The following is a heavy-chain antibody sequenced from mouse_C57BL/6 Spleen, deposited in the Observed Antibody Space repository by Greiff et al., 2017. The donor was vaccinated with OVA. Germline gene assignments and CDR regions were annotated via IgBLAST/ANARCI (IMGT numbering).Heavy chain of an antibody. CDR3: TRGYGDYYAMDD. D-gene: IGHD2-2*01. J-gene: IGHJ4*01. CDR1: GFTFSDAW. Sequence: DVQLVESGGGLVQPGGSMKLSCAASGFTFSDAWMDWVRQSPEKGLEWVAEIRNKANNHATYYAESVKGRFTISRDDSKSSVYLQMNSLRAEDTGIYYCTRGYGDYYAMDDWGQGTSVTVAS. CDR2: IRNKANNHAT. V-gene: IGHV6-6*01.